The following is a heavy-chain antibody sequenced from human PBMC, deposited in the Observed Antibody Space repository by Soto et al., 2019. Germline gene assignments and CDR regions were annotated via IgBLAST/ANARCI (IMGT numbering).Heavy chain of an antibody. CDR2: IIPIFNST. CDR1: GSRFSNYV. V-gene: IGHV1-69*06. J-gene: IGHJ4*02. D-gene: IGHD2-2*02. Sequence: SVKVSCKVSGSRFSNYVISWLRQSPGHGLEWLGRIIPIFNSTKHAQSFQGRVTITADKSTSTASLELSSLRSDDTAVYYCAREGRGKKAGYNGLVSLGYWGQGTLVTVSS. CDR3: AREGRGKKAGYNGLVSLGY.